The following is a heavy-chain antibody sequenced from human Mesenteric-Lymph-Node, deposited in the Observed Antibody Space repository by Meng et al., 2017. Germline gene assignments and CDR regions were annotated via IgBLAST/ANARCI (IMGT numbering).Heavy chain of an antibody. CDR2: INPSGGST. V-gene: IGHV1-46*01. D-gene: IGHD6-19*01. CDR1: GGTFSSYY. J-gene: IGHJ4*02. CDR3: ARGAVAGNTEINFDY. Sequence: ASVKVSCKASGGTFSSYYMHWVRQAPGQGLEWMGIINPSGGSTSYAQKFQGRVTMTRDTSTSTVYMELSSLRSEDTAVYYCARGAVAGNTEINFDYWGQGTLVTVSS.